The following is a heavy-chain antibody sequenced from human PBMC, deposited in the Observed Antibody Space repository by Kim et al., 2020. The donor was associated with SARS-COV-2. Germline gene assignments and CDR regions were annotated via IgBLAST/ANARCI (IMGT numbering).Heavy chain of an antibody. J-gene: IGHJ4*02. CDR1: GGSISSYY. Sequence: SETLSLTCTVSGGSISSYYWSWIRQPPGKGLEWIGYIYYSGSTNYNPSLKSRVTISVDTSKNQFSLKLSSVTAADTAVYYCARAKYGDYAYWGQGTLVTVSS. V-gene: IGHV4-59*01. CDR3: ARAKYGDYAY. D-gene: IGHD4-17*01. CDR2: IYYSGST.